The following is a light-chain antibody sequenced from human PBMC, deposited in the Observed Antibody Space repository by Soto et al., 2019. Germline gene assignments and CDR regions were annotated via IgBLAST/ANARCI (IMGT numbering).Light chain of an antibody. CDR2: DAS. J-gene: IGKJ1*01. V-gene: IGKV1-5*01. CDR3: QQYNGYSWT. CDR1: QSISSW. Sequence: DIQMTQSPSTLSASVGGRVTITCRASQSISSWLAWYQQKPGKAPKLLIYDASSLESGVPSRFSGSGSGTEFTLTISSLQPDDFATYYCQQYNGYSWTFGQGTKVDIK.